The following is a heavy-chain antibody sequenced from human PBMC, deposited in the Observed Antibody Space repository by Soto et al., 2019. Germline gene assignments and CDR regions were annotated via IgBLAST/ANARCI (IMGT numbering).Heavy chain of an antibody. J-gene: IGHJ4*02. CDR1: SGDC. CDR2: IYYSGST. Sequence: SGDCRSRKKKTPGKGLEWIGSIYYSGSTYYNPSLKSRVTISVDTSKNQFSLKLSSVTAADTAVFFCAGHPIGYSGYDWAYRRKRTPVPVSS. V-gene: IGHV4-39*01. D-gene: IGHD5-12*01. CDR3: AGHPIGYSGYDWAY.